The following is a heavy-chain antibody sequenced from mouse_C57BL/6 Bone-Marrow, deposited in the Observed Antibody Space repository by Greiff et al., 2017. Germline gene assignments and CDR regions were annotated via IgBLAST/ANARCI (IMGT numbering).Heavy chain of an antibody. Sequence: VQLQESGPGLVQPSQSLSITCTVSGFSLTSYGVHWVRQSPGKGLEWLGVIWSGGSTDYNAAFISSLSISKDNSKSQVFFKMNSLQADDTAIYYCARRDDGYYPYAMDYWGQGTSVTVSS. D-gene: IGHD2-3*01. CDR2: IWSGGST. V-gene: IGHV2-2*01. J-gene: IGHJ4*01. CDR3: ARRDDGYYPYAMDY. CDR1: GFSLTSYG.